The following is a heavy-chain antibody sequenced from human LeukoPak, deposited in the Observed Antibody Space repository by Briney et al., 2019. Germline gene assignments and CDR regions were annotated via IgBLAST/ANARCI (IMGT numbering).Heavy chain of an antibody. D-gene: IGHD2-15*01. CDR3: VRDSAREYSDPGWFDP. Sequence: SETLSLTCTLSGGSISSFYWGWIRQPAGKGLEWIGRFYITGSTNYNPSLKGRVTMSVDKSKNQLYLNLTSVTAADTAVYYCVRDSAREYSDPGWFDPGGQGILVTVSS. J-gene: IGHJ5*02. CDR1: GGSISSFY. CDR2: FYITGST. V-gene: IGHV4-4*07.